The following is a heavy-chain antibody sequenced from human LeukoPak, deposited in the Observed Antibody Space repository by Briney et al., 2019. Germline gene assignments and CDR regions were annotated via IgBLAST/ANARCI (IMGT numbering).Heavy chain of an antibody. CDR1: GGSISSYY. D-gene: IGHD3-9*01. V-gene: IGHV4-59*01. CDR2: IYYSGST. Sequence: SETLSLTCTVSGGSISSYYWSWIRQPPGKGLEWIGYIYYSGSTKYNPSLKGRVTISVDTSKNQFSLKLSFVTAADTAVYYCARALSYYDILTAYYTGYFDYWGQGTLVTVSS. CDR3: ARALSYYDILTAYYTGYFDY. J-gene: IGHJ4*02.